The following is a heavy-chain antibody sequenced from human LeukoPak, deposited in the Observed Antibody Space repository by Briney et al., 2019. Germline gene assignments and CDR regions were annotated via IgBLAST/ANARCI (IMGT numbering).Heavy chain of an antibody. V-gene: IGHV4-59*07. Sequence: SDTLSLTCTVSGVSISSYYWSWLRHPPGKGLEWIGYIYYSGRTNYNPSLKSRVTISVGTSKHHFSLNLSSVPATHPPVYLCARGGARYYDILTGDYTEPFADWGEGSLVTVPS. CDR3: ARGGARYYDILTGDYTEPFAD. CDR1: GVSISSYY. J-gene: IGHJ4*02. CDR2: IYYSGRT. D-gene: IGHD3-9*01.